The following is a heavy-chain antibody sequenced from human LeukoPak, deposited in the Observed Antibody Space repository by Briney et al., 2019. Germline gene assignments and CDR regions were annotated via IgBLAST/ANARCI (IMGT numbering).Heavy chain of an antibody. CDR2: ISYDGSNK. CDR3: AKDPGSRRPWNWFGP. D-gene: IGHD1-26*01. Sequence: PGRSQRLSCAASGFTFSSYGMHWVRQAPGKGLEWVAVISYDGSNKYYADSVKGRFTISRDNSKNTLYLQMNSLRAEDTAVYYCAKDPGSRRPWNWFGPWGQGTLVTVSS. J-gene: IGHJ5*02. V-gene: IGHV3-30*18. CDR1: GFTFSSYG.